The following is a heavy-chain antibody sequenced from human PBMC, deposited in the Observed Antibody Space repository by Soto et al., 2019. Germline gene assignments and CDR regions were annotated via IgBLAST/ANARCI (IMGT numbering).Heavy chain of an antibody. CDR2: ISYDESTT. V-gene: IGHV3-30*18. CDR3: SKAMIGSYDSDAFDV. J-gene: IGHJ3*01. CDR1: GFSFSRYG. D-gene: IGHD3-22*01. Sequence: PGGSLRLSCAASGFSFSRYGIHWVRQAPGKGLEWVAVISYDESTTFYAASVKGRFTISRDNSKNTLFLQMNSLRPEDTAVYYCSKAMIGSYDSDAFDVWGQGTMVTVSS.